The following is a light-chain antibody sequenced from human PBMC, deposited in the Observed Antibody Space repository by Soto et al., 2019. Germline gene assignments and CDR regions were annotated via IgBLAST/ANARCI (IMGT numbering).Light chain of an antibody. CDR2: DAS. J-gene: IGKJ3*01. CDR1: HDISNF. V-gene: IGKV1-33*01. Sequence: DFQMTQSPSSVSAPVGDRVTITCQASHDISNFLNWYQQKPGKAPKLLIYDASNLQTGVPSRFSGSGSGTEFTLTISSLQPEDVATYYCQQGVTFGPGTKVHIK. CDR3: QQGVT.